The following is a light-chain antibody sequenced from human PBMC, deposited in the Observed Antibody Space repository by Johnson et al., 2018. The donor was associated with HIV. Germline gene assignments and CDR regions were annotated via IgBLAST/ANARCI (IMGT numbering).Light chain of an antibody. CDR1: GSNIGSHY. V-gene: IGLV1-51*02. Sequence: SVLTQPPSVSAAPGQRVTISCSGSGSNIGSHYVSWYQQLPGTAPKLLIFENDKRPSGIPDRFSGSKSGTSATLGITGPQAGGEADYYCGTWDNTLSIGYVFGTGTKVTVL. CDR3: GTWDNTLSIGYV. J-gene: IGLJ1*01. CDR2: END.